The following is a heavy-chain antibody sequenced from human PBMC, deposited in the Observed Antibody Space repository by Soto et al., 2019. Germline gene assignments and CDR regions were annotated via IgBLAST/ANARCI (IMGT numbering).Heavy chain of an antibody. V-gene: IGHV1-18*01. CDR3: ARQKYSAYYYDSSGHQQAEYFQH. CDR1: GYTFTSYG. Sequence: QVQLVQSGAEVKKPGASVKVSCRASGYTFTSYGISWVRQAPGQGLEWMGWISAYNGNTNYAQKLQGRVTMTTDTSTSTAYMELRSLRSDDTAVYYCARQKYSAYYYDSSGHQQAEYFQHWGQGTLVTVSS. D-gene: IGHD3-22*01. CDR2: ISAYNGNT. J-gene: IGHJ1*01.